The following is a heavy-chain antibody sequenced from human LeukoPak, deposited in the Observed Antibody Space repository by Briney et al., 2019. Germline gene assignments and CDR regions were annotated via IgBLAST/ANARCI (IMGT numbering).Heavy chain of an antibody. CDR3: ARGTGCDY. D-gene: IGHD2-8*02. CDR2: MRSSGSNT. V-gene: IGHV3-48*03. CDR1: GFTFSSYG. J-gene: IGHJ4*02. Sequence: GGSLRLSCAASGFTFSSYGMNWVRQAPGKGLEWVSYMRSSGSNTFYADSVKGRFTIPRDNAKSSLYLQVNSLRAEDTAVYYCARGTGCDYWGQGTLVTVSS.